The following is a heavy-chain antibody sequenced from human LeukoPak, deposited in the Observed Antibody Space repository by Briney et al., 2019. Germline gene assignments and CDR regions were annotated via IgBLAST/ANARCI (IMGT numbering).Heavy chain of an antibody. CDR2: IWYDGSNK. J-gene: IGHJ4*02. CDR3: AREWDLRSFDY. V-gene: IGHV3-33*01. Sequence: GRSLRLSRAASGFIFSSYGMHWVRQAPGKGLEWVAVIWYDGSNKLYADSVKGRFIISRDNSKNTLHLKINSLRAEDTAVYYCAREWDLRSFDYWGQGTLVTVSS. D-gene: IGHD1-26*01. CDR1: GFIFSSYG.